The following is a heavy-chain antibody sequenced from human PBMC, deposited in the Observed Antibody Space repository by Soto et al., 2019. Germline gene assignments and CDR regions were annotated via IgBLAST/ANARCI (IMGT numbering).Heavy chain of an antibody. D-gene: IGHD2-2*03. CDR1: GFPFSDYT. Sequence: EVQLVESGGGLVKPGGSLRLSCAASGFPFSDYTMNWVRQAPGKGLEWVSSISSSSGYIYYADSVKGRFTISRDNAKKALYLQMNSLRAEDTAVYYCARRPSGMDIVVVRYFDLWGRGTLVTVSS. CDR2: ISSSSGYI. J-gene: IGHJ2*01. CDR3: ARRPSGMDIVVVRYFDL. V-gene: IGHV3-21*01.